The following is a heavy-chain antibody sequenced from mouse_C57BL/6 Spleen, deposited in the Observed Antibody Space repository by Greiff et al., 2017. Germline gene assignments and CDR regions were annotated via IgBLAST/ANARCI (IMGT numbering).Heavy chain of an antibody. D-gene: IGHD1-1*01. CDR3: AKDYGSSQYYFDY. V-gene: IGHV2-5*01. J-gene: IGHJ2*01. CDR2: IWRGGST. Sequence: VQLQESGPGLVQPSQSLSITCTVSGFSLTSYGVHWVRQSPGKGLEWLGVIWRGGSTDYNAAFMSRLSITKDNSKSQVFFKMNSLQADDTAIYYCAKDYGSSQYYFDYWGQGTTLTVSS. CDR1: GFSLTSYG.